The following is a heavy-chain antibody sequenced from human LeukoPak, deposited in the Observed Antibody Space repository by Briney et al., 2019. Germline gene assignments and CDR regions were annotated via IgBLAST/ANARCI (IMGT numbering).Heavy chain of an antibody. CDR2: IKQDGSEK. D-gene: IGHD2-15*01. Sequence: GGSLRLSCAASGFTFSSYWMSWVRQAPGKGLEWVANIKQDGSEKYYADSVKGRFTISRDNSKNTLYLQMNSLSAEDTAMYYCAKDLRYCSGSRCDWPDGVFDYWGQGTLVTVSS. V-gene: IGHV3-7*01. CDR3: AKDLRYCSGSRCDWPDGVFDY. J-gene: IGHJ4*02. CDR1: GFTFSSYW.